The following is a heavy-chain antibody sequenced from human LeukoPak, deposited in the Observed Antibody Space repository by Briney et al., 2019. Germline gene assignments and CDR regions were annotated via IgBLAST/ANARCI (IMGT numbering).Heavy chain of an antibody. Sequence: SETLSLTCTVSGGSISSGSYSWNWIRQPAGKGLEWIGRMYSSGTTNYDPSLKSRVTISVDTSKNQFSLKLSSVTASDTAVYYCATSPVTTWWFDPWGQGTLVTVSS. V-gene: IGHV4-61*02. CDR1: GGSISSGSYS. J-gene: IGHJ5*02. CDR2: MYSSGTT. CDR3: ATSPVTTWWFDP. D-gene: IGHD4-17*01.